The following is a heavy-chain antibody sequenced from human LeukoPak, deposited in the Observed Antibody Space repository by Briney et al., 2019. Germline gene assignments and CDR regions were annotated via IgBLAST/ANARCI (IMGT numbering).Heavy chain of an antibody. CDR2: ITSSSSYI. Sequence: GGSLRLSCAASGFTFSSYSMNRVRQAPGKGLEWVSSITSSSSYIYYAGSVKGRFTISRDNAKNSLYLQMNSLRAEDTAVYYCARMSIAAAGTFDYWGQGTLVTVSS. D-gene: IGHD6-13*01. V-gene: IGHV3-21*01. CDR3: ARMSIAAAGTFDY. J-gene: IGHJ4*02. CDR1: GFTFSSYS.